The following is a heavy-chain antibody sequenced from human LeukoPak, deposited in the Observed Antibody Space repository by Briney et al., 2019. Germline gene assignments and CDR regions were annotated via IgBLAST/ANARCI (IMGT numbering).Heavy chain of an antibody. CDR3: ASVRYCSSTSCYWGAFDY. V-gene: IGHV3-23*01. J-gene: IGHJ4*02. Sequence: GGSLRLSCAASGFTFSSYAMNWVRQAPGKGLEWVSSITDSGGITKYADSVKGRFTISRDNSKNTLYLQMNSLRADDTAVYYCASVRYCSSTSCYWGAFDYWGQGTLVTVSS. CDR1: GFTFSSYA. CDR2: ITDSGGIT. D-gene: IGHD2-2*01.